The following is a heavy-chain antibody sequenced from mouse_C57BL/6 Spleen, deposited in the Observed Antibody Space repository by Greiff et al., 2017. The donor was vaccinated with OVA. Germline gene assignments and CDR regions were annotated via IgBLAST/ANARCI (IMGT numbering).Heavy chain of an antibody. CDR1: GYTFTSYW. J-gene: IGHJ4*01. V-gene: IGHV1-52*01. CDR2: IDPSDSET. Sequence: VQLQQPGAELVRPGSSVKLSCKASGYTFTSYWMHWVKQRPIQGLEWIGNIDPSDSETHYNQKFKDKATLTVDKSSSTAYMQRSSVTAEDSAVYYCARGGTGTGYAMDYWGQGTSVTVSS. CDR3: ARGGTGTGYAMDY. D-gene: IGHD4-1*01.